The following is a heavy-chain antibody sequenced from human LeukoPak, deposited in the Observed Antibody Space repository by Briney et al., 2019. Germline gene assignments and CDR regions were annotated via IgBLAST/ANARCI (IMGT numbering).Heavy chain of an antibody. V-gene: IGHV3-21*01. CDR2: ISSSSSYI. CDR1: GATFSSYS. Sequence: GGSLRLSCAASGATFSSYSMNWVRQAPGKGLEWVSSISSSSSYIYYADSVKGRFTISRDNAKNLLYLQMNSLRAEDTAVYYCARAYCSGGSCYPFDYWGQGTLVTVSS. J-gene: IGHJ4*02. CDR3: ARAYCSGGSCYPFDY. D-gene: IGHD2-15*01.